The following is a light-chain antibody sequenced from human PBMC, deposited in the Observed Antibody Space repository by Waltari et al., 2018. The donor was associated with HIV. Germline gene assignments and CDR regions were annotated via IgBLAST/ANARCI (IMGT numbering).Light chain of an antibody. V-gene: IGLV2-14*03. J-gene: IGLJ2*01. Sequence: QSALTQPASVSGSPGQSITISCTGTSRDVGGYNYVPWYQHHPGKAPKLMIYDVSNPPSGVSKRFSGSKSGNTASLTISWLQAEDEADYYCNSYTTSSTLHVVFGGGTKLTVL. CDR3: NSYTTSSTLHVV. CDR2: DVS. CDR1: SRDVGGYNY.